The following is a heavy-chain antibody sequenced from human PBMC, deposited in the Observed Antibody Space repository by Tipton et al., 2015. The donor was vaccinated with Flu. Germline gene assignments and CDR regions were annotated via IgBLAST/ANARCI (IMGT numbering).Heavy chain of an antibody. Sequence: QSGAEVKKPGASVKVSCKASGYTFTSYGISWVRQAPGQGLEWMGWISAYNGNTNYAQKLQGRVTMTTDTSTSTAYMELRSLRSDDTAVYYCASLAAADPYYYYYMDVWGKGTTVTVSS. D-gene: IGHD6-13*01. CDR3: ASLAAADPYYYYYMDV. V-gene: IGHV1-18*04. CDR1: GYTFTSYG. CDR2: ISAYNGNT. J-gene: IGHJ6*03.